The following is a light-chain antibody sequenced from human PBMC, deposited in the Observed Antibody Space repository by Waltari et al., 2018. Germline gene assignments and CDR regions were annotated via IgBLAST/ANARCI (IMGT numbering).Light chain of an antibody. CDR3: QQYDSYPHT. Sequence: DIQMTQSPSTLSASVGDRVTITGRASQSISSWLAWYQQKPGKAPKLLIYMASSLESGVPSRFSGSGSGTEFTLTISSLQPDDFTTYYCQQYDSYPHTFGQGTKLEIK. CDR2: MAS. CDR1: QSISSW. J-gene: IGKJ2*01. V-gene: IGKV1-5*03.